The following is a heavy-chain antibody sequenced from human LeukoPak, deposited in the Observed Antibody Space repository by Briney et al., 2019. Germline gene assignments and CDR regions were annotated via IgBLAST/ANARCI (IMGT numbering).Heavy chain of an antibody. D-gene: IGHD4-11*01. V-gene: IGHV4-59*01. CDR2: IYYSGST. Sequence: KSSETLSLTCTVSGGSISSYYWSWIRQPPGKGLEWIGYIYYSGSTYYNPSLKSRVTISVDTSKNQFSLKLTSVTAADTAVYYCARGFYSPHHWGQGTLVTVSS. CDR1: GGSISSYY. CDR3: ARGFYSPHH. J-gene: IGHJ5*02.